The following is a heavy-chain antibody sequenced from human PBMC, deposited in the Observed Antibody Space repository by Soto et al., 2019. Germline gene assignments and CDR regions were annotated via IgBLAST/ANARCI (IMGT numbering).Heavy chain of an antibody. CDR2: IGTSGKTI. Sequence: TGGSLRLSCAVSGFTFSSYEMNWVRQAPGKGLEWVSYIGTSGKTIYYADSVRGRFTISRDNAKNSLYLQMNSLRAEDTAVYFCARDPAIYSGKFDYGLDVWGRGTTVTSP. CDR3: ARDPAIYSGKFDYGLDV. CDR1: GFTFSSYE. J-gene: IGHJ6*02. D-gene: IGHD4-4*01. V-gene: IGHV3-48*03.